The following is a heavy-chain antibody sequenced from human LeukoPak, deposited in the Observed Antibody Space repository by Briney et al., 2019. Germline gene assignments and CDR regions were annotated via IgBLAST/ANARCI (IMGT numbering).Heavy chain of an antibody. D-gene: IGHD3-22*01. CDR2: INHSGST. Sequence: SETLSLTCTVSGGSISSYYWSWIRQPPGKGLEWIGEINHSGSTNYNPSLKSRVTISVDTSKNQFSLKLSSVTAADTAVYYCARSGPTIYYDSSGYYYFDYWGQGTLVTVSS. CDR1: GGSISSYY. J-gene: IGHJ4*02. CDR3: ARSGPTIYYDSSGYYYFDY. V-gene: IGHV4-34*01.